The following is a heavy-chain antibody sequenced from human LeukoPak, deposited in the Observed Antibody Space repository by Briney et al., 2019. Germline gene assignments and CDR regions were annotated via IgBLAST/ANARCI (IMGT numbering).Heavy chain of an antibody. J-gene: IGHJ5*02. Sequence: SETLSLACAVSGGSISNSSYYWGWIRQPPGKGLEWIGSIYYSGSTYYNPSLKSRVTISVDTSKNQFSPQLSSVTAADTAVYYCARDPLAYSSSWYWGGNWFDPWGQGTLVTVSS. D-gene: IGHD6-13*01. CDR3: ARDPLAYSSSWYWGGNWFDP. V-gene: IGHV4-39*07. CDR2: IYYSGST. CDR1: GGSISNSSYY.